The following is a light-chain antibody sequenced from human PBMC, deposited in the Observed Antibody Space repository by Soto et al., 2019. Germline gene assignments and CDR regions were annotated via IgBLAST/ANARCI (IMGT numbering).Light chain of an antibody. Sequence: QSALTQPASVSGSPGQSITISCTGTSSDVGGYNYVSWYQQHLGKVPKLMIYEVSNRPSGVSNRFSGSKSGNTASLTISGLQAEDEADYYCSSYTSSSTPHVFGTGTKVTVL. CDR3: SSYTSSSTPHV. V-gene: IGLV2-14*01. CDR2: EVS. J-gene: IGLJ1*01. CDR1: SSDVGGYNY.